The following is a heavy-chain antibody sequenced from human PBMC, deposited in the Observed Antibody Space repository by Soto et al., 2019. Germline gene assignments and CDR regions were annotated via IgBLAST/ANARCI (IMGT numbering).Heavy chain of an antibody. J-gene: IGHJ6*02. D-gene: IGHD6-19*01. Sequence: GGALILSCAASGFTFSSYWMHLVRQAPGKGLMWVSRLNSGGSTTNYADSVKGRFTISRDNAKNTLYLQLNSLRDENTAVYYCARGVAGYYGVAVWGQGTTVTGSS. CDR2: LNSGGSTT. CDR3: ARGVAGYYGVAV. CDR1: GFTFSSYW. V-gene: IGHV3-74*01.